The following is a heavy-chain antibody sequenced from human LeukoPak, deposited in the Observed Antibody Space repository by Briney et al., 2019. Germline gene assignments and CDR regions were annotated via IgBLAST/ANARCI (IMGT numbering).Heavy chain of an antibody. CDR2: ISGSGGRT. CDR3: AKEVSIISRGLDY. V-gene: IGHV3-23*01. CDR1: GFTFSSYT. J-gene: IGHJ4*02. Sequence: PGGSLRLSCAASGFTFSSYTMNWVRQAPGKGLEWVSSISGSGGRTYYADSVKGRVTISRDNSKNTLYLQMNSLRAEDTAVYYCAKEVSIISRGLDYWGQGILVTVSS. D-gene: IGHD2-21*01.